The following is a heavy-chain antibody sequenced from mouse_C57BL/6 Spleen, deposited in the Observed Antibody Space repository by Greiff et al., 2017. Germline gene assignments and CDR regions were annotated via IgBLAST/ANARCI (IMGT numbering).Heavy chain of an antibody. J-gene: IGHJ4*01. Sequence: VQLKESGPVLVKPGASVKMSCKASGYTFTDYYMNWVKQSHGKSLEWIGVINPYNGGTSYNQKFKGKATLTVDKSSSTAYMELNSLTSEDSAVYYCAGLKTAQADYAMDYWGQGTSVTVSS. D-gene: IGHD3-2*02. CDR2: INPYNGGT. V-gene: IGHV1-19*01. CDR1: GYTFTDYY. CDR3: AGLKTAQADYAMDY.